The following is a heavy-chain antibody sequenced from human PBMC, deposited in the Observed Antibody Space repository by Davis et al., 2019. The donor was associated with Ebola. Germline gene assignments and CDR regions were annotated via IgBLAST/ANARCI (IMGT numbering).Heavy chain of an antibody. J-gene: IGHJ4*02. CDR1: GGSISSSSYY. Sequence: MPSETLSLTCTVSGGSISSSSYYWGWIRRPPGKGLEWIGSIYYSGSTYYNPSLKSRVTISVDTSKNQFSLKLSSVTAADTAVYYCARHDIVVVPAALDYWGQGTLVTVSS. V-gene: IGHV4-39*01. CDR2: IYYSGST. D-gene: IGHD2-2*01. CDR3: ARHDIVVVPAALDY.